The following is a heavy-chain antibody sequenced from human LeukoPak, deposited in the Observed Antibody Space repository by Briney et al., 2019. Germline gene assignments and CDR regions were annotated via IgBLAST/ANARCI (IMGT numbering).Heavy chain of an antibody. CDR3: AKDVNVGGDYFDY. D-gene: IGHD3-10*01. V-gene: IGHV3-30*02. CDR2: IRYDGTIK. CDR1: GFTFSNYG. Sequence: KPGGSLRLSCAASGFTFSNYGMHWVRLAPGKGLEWVAFIRYDGTIKYYVDSVKGRFTVSRDNSKNTLYLQMNSLRAEDTAVYYCAKDVNVGGDYFDYWGQGTLVTVSS. J-gene: IGHJ4*02.